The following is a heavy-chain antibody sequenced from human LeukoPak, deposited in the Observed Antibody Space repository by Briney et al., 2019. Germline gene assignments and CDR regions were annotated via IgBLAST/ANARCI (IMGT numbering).Heavy chain of an antibody. CDR1: GGSISSYY. V-gene: IGHV4-59*12. Sequence: SETLSLTCTVSGGSISSYYWSWIRQPPGKGLEWIGYIYYSGSTNYNPSLKSRVTMSVDTSKNQFSLKLSSVTAADTAVYYCASSSGSYIQNDYWGQGTLVTVSS. CDR3: ASSSGSYIQNDY. CDR2: IYYSGST. D-gene: IGHD1-26*01. J-gene: IGHJ4*02.